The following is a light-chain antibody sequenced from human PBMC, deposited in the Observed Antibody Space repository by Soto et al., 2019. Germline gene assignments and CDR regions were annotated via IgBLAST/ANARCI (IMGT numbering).Light chain of an antibody. V-gene: IGKV3-15*01. CDR3: QQFNHWPT. J-gene: IGKJ1*01. CDR2: GAS. CDR1: QSVSSSY. Sequence: EIVLTQSPGTLSLSPGERATLSCRASQSVSSSYLAWYQQKPGQAPRLLIYGASTRATGIPVRFSGSGSGTEFTLTISSLQSEDSAVYYCQQFNHWPTFGQGTKV.